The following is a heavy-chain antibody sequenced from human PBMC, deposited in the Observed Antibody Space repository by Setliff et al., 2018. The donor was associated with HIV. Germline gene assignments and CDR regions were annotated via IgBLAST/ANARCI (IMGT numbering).Heavy chain of an antibody. V-gene: IGHV4-39*01. D-gene: IGHD3-10*01. CDR1: GGSISNSSSY. J-gene: IGHJ1*01. CDR3: ARHHNTMVRGVAYFQH. CDR2: IYYSGST. Sequence: PSETLSLTCTVSGGSISNSSSYWGWIRQPPGKRLEWIGSIYYSGSTYYNPSLKSRVTISVDTSKKQFSLKLSSVIAADTAVYYCARHHNTMVRGVAYFQHWGQGTLVTVSS.